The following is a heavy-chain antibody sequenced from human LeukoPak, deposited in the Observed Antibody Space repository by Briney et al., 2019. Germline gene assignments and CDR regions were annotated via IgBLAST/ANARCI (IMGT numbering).Heavy chain of an antibody. J-gene: IGHJ4*02. D-gene: IGHD3-3*01. Sequence: PSETLSLTCTVSGGSISRYYWSWIRQPPGKGLEWIGYIYYSGGTNYNPSLKSRVTISVDTSKNHFSLKLSSVTAADTAVYYCARAGQGDFWSGLRYFDYWGQGTLVTVSS. CDR1: GGSISRYY. CDR3: ARAGQGDFWSGLRYFDY. CDR2: IYYSGGT. V-gene: IGHV4-59*01.